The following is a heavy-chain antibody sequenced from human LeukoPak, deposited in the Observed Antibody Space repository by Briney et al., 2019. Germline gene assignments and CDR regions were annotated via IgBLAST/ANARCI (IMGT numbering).Heavy chain of an antibody. CDR1: GFTFSSYG. CDR3: AKGVGRSTAGWVIDP. CDR2: IRYDGSNK. D-gene: IGHD6-13*01. J-gene: IGHJ5*02. Sequence: GGSLRLSCAASGFTFSSYGMHWVRQAPGKGLEWVAFIRYDGSNKYYADSVKGRFTIARDNSKNTLYLQMNSLRAEDTAVYHCAKGVGRSTAGWVIDPWGQGTLVTVSS. V-gene: IGHV3-30*02.